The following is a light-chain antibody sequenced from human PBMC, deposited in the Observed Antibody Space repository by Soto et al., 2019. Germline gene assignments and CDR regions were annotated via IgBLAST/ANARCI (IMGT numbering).Light chain of an antibody. CDR3: CLYGGSNNYVV. V-gene: IGLV2-23*02. J-gene: IGLJ2*01. CDR2: EVN. Sequence: QSALTQPASVSGAPGPSITIACTGTSSDVGKYTFVSWYGQHPGKAPKLIIFEVNKRPSGVSNRFSGSKSGNTASLTISGLQAEDEANYYCCLYGGSNNYVVFGGGTKLTVL. CDR1: SSDVGKYTF.